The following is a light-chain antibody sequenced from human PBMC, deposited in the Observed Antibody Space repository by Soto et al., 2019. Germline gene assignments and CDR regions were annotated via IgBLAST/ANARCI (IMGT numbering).Light chain of an antibody. CDR3: QQNSSLPIT. V-gene: IGKV3-20*01. Sequence: EIVLTQSPGTLSLSPGERATLSCRASQSVSSSYLAWYQQKPGQAPRLLIYGASSRATGIPDRFSGSGSGTDFTLTISRLEPEDFVVYYCQQNSSLPITFGQGTRLEIK. J-gene: IGKJ5*01. CDR1: QSVSSSY. CDR2: GAS.